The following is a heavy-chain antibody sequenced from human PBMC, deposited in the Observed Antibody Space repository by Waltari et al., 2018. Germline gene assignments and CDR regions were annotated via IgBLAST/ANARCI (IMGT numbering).Heavy chain of an antibody. J-gene: IGHJ4*02. V-gene: IGHV4-4*02. CDR1: GDSMSSGDW. Sequence: QMQLQESGPGLVKPSGTLSLTCTVSGDSMSSGDWWSWVRQPPEKGLEWIGQIQRSGRTNYNPSLESRVTISIDTSNNHFSRKVTSTTAADTAVYYCARDRGRGIYLDSWGRGTLVTVSP. CDR3: ARDRGRGIYLDS. CDR2: IQRSGRT. D-gene: IGHD2-15*01.